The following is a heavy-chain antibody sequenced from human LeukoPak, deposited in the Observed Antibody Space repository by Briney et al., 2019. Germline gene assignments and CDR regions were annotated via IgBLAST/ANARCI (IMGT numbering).Heavy chain of an antibody. CDR3: ARERYGGYRWFDP. D-gene: IGHD5-12*01. CDR1: GGSISSGSYY. CDR2: MYTSGST. V-gene: IGHV4-61*02. Sequence: SQTLSLTCTVSGGSISSGSYYWSWIRQPAGTGLEWIGRMYTSGSTNCNPSLKSRVTISVDTSKNQFSLKLSSVTAADTAVYYCARERYGGYRWFDPWGQGTLVTVSS. J-gene: IGHJ5*02.